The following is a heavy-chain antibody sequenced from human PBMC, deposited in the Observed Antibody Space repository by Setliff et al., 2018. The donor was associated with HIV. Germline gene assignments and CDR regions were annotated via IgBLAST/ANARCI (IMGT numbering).Heavy chain of an antibody. CDR1: GGSMSNHY. CDR3: ARERGGGYDGWFIDL. Sequence: SETLSLTCTVSGGSMSNHYWSWIRQPAGKGLELIGRILSSERTNYNPSLKSRVTLSVDTSKDQFSLKLTSVTAADTAVYYCARERGGGYDGWFIDLWGRGTLVTVSS. V-gene: IGHV4-4*07. CDR2: ILSSERT. J-gene: IGHJ2*01. D-gene: IGHD5-12*01.